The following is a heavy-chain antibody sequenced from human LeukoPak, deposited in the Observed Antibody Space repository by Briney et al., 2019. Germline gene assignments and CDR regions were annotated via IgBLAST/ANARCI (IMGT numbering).Heavy chain of an antibody. CDR3: ARASSSWYHYYYGMDV. D-gene: IGHD6-13*01. Sequence: GGSLRLSCAASGFTVSSNYMSWVRQAPGKGLEGVAVIYSGGRTYYADSVKGRFTISRDNTKNTLYLQMNSLRAEDTAVYYCARASSSWYHYYYGMDVWGQGTTVTVSS. J-gene: IGHJ6*02. CDR1: GFTVSSNY. V-gene: IGHV3-66*01. CDR2: IYSGGRT.